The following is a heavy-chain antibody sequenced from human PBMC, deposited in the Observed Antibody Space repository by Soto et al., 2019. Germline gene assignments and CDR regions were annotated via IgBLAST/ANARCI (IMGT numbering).Heavy chain of an antibody. Sequence: SLTCTVSGGSISSGGYYWNLIRQRPGKGLEWIGYIYYSGSTYYNPSLKSRVTISIDTSKNQFSLKLSSVTAADTAVYYCARDSTIAARAFDIWGRGTMVTVSS. J-gene: IGHJ3*02. CDR2: IYYSGST. V-gene: IGHV4-31*03. D-gene: IGHD6-6*01. CDR1: GGSISSGGYY. CDR3: ARDSTIAARAFDI.